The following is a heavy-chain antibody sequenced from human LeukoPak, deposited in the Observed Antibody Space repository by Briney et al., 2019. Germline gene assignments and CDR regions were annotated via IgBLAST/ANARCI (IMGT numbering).Heavy chain of an antibody. V-gene: IGHV4-61*02. D-gene: IGHD3-3*01. CDR2: IYTSGST. J-gene: IGHJ5*02. Sequence: SETLSLTCTVSVGSISSGSYYWSWIRQPAGKGLEWIGRIYTSGSTNYNPSLKSRVTISVDTSKNQFSLKLSSVTAADTAVYYCARGGYDFWSGYSNWFDPWGQGTLVTVSS. CDR1: VGSISSGSYY. CDR3: ARGGYDFWSGYSNWFDP.